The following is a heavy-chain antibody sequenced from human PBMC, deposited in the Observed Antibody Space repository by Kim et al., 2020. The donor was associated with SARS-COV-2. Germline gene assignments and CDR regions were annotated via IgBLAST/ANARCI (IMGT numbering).Heavy chain of an antibody. V-gene: IGHV3-9*01. J-gene: IGHJ4*02. Sequence: GGSLRLSCAASGFTFGVYAMHWVRQAPGKGLEWVSGISSNSGSIGYADSVKGRFTISRDNAKNSLYLQLSSLRAEDTALYYCTRGDSYGFQIFDYWGQGTLVTVSS. CDR2: ISSNSGSI. CDR1: GFTFGVYA. CDR3: TRGDSYGFQIFDY. D-gene: IGHD5-18*01.